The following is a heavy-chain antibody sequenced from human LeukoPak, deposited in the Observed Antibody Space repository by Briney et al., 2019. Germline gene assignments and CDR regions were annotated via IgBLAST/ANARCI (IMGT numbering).Heavy chain of an antibody. CDR1: GGSISSGGYH. D-gene: IGHD3-22*01. CDR2: MRDRGST. CDR3: AREIYHYDRSGYWGYFDY. Sequence: SQTLSLTCTVSGGSISSGGYHWSWVRQHPGKGLEWFGYMRDRGSTYRNPSLKSRVTISVDTSKNQFSLRLSSVTAADTAVYYCAREIYHYDRSGYWGYFDYWGQGTLVTVSS. J-gene: IGHJ4*02. V-gene: IGHV4-31*03.